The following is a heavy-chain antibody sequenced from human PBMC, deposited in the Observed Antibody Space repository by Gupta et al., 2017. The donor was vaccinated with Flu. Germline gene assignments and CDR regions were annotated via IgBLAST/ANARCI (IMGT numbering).Heavy chain of an antibody. J-gene: IGHJ6*02. CDR2: ICANDEK. Sequence: SGFSLTNARMGVSWIRQPPGKALEWLGKICANDEKSYSASLKTRLTISRDTSKRQVVRTMTNMDPVDTVTEYGARKSDLYQSTRDVWGQGTT. V-gene: IGHV2-26*01. D-gene: IGHD2-2*01. CDR3: ARKSDLYQSTRDV. CDR1: GFSLTNARMG.